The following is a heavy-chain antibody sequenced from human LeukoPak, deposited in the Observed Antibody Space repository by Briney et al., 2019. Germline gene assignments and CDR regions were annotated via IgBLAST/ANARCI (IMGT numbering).Heavy chain of an antibody. CDR2: INPDSGDT. CDR1: GYTFTGYY. CDR3: AREGSTSMVQLTFDY. D-gene: IGHD4/OR15-4a*01. J-gene: IGHJ4*02. Sequence: GASVKVLCKASGYTFTGYYMHWVRQAPGQGLEWMGWINPDSGDTNYAQKFQGRVTMTRDTSITTANMELNRLRSDDTAVYYCAREGSTSMVQLTFDYWGQGTLVTVSS. V-gene: IGHV1-2*02.